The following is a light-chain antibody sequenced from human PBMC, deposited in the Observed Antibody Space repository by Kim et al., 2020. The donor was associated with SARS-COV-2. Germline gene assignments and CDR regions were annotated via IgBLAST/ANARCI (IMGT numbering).Light chain of an antibody. Sequence: SVGDRVTITCRASQSISSYLNWYQQKPGKAPKLLIYAASSLQSGVPSRFSGSGSGTDFTLTISSLQPEDFATYYCQQSYSTPRDTFGQGTRLEIK. J-gene: IGKJ5*01. CDR3: QQSYSTPRDT. CDR2: AAS. V-gene: IGKV1-39*01. CDR1: QSISSY.